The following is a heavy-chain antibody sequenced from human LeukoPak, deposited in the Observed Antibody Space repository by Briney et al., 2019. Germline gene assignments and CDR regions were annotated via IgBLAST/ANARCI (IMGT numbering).Heavy chain of an antibody. D-gene: IGHD2/OR15-2a*01. Sequence: SETLSLTCTVSGGSISSYYWSWIRQPAGKGLEWIGRIYTSGSTNYNPSLKSRVTMSVDTSKNQFSLKLSSVTAADTAVYYCARKPPTLISEANWFDPWGQGTLVTVSS. CDR2: IYTSGST. CDR1: GGSISSYY. CDR3: ARKPPTLISEANWFDP. V-gene: IGHV4-4*07. J-gene: IGHJ5*02.